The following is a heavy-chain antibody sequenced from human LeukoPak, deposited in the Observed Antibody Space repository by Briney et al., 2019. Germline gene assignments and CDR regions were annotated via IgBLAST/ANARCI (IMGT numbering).Heavy chain of an antibody. V-gene: IGHV3-33*01. CDR1: GFSFSSYG. J-gene: IGHJ4*02. CDR2: IWYDGSKK. Sequence: GGSLRRSCAASGFSFSSYGMDWVRQAPGKGLEWVAVIWYDGSKKYYADSVKGRFTISRDNSKNTLYLQMNSLRAEDTAVYYCARDRRYDCSGGSCYGYYFDYWGQGTLVTVSS. CDR3: ARDRRYDCSGGSCYGYYFDY. D-gene: IGHD2-15*01.